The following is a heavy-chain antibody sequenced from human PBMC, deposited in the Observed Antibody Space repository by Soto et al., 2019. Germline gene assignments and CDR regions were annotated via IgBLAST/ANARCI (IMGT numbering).Heavy chain of an antibody. CDR2: IYYSGIT. J-gene: IGHJ4*02. D-gene: IGHD5-12*01. Sequence: QLQLQESGPGLVKPSETLSLTCAVSGGSISSSSYYWAWVRQAPGQGLEWIGTIYYSGITYDKRSLNSRVTRSRDTSKDQISMRLGSVTVADTAVYYWSIHTRASGYALWPRYYFDYWGQGILFTVSS. V-gene: IGHV4-39*07. CDR3: SIHTRASGYALWPRYYFDY. CDR1: GGSISSSSYY.